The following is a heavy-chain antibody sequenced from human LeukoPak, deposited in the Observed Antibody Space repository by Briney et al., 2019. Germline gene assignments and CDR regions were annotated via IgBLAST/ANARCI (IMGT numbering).Heavy chain of an antibody. J-gene: IGHJ5*02. CDR2: IYYSGTT. V-gene: IGHV4-59*01. Sequence: PSETLSLTCTVSGGSISSYYWSWIRQPPGKGLEWIGYIYYSGTTSYNPSLKSRVTLSVDTSKNQFSLKLTSVTAADTAVYYCARDSSGYYHWFDPWGQGTLVTVSS. D-gene: IGHD3-22*01. CDR3: ARDSSGYYHWFDP. CDR1: GGSISSYY.